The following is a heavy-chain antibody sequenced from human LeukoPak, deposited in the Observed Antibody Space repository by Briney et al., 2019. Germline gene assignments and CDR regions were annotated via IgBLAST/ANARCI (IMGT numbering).Heavy chain of an antibody. CDR1: EFIFSSFA. CDR2: LSSTGLTT. V-gene: IGHV3-23*01. J-gene: IGHJ4*02. Sequence: GSLRLSCAASEFIFSSFAMNWVRRAPGKGLEWVSGLSSTGLTTYYTPAVKGRFSISRDNSKNTLYLQMNSLRAEDTAVYYCARDLLLGYCSSTSCPPGYWGQGTLVTVSS. D-gene: IGHD2-2*01. CDR3: ARDLLLGYCSSTSCPPGY.